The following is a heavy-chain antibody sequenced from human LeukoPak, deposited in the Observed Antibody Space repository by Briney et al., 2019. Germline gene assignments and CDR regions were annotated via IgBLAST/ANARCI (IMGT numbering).Heavy chain of an antibody. D-gene: IGHD2-15*01. CDR1: GGSISSYY. CDR3: ARDRIYCSGGSCYPYYYGMDV. J-gene: IGHJ6*02. Sequence: PSETLSLTCTVSGGSISSYYWSWIRQPPGKGLEWIGYIYYGGSTNYNPSLKSRVTISVDTSKNQLSLKLSSVTAADTAVYYCARDRIYCSGGSCYPYYYGMDVWGQGTTVTVSS. CDR2: IYYGGST. V-gene: IGHV4-59*01.